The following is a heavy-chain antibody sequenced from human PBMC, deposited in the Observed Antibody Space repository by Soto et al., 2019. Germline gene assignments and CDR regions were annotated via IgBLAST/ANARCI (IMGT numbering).Heavy chain of an antibody. V-gene: IGHV3-74*01. J-gene: IGHJ5*02. CDR3: ARVGCSGGSCIDA. Sequence: EVQLVESGGGLVQPGGSLRLSCAVSGFTLSSYWMHWVRQVPGKGLVWFSRMNSDGSSTSYADSVKGRFTISRDNAKNTLYLQMNSLRADYTGLYYCARVGCSGGSCIDAWGQGTLVSVTS. D-gene: IGHD2-15*01. CDR1: GFTLSSYW. CDR2: MNSDGSST.